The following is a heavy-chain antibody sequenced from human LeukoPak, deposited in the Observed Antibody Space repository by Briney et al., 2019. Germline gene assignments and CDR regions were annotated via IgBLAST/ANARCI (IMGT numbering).Heavy chain of an antibody. D-gene: IGHD2-2*01. CDR3: AREAGYCSSTSCYPYYGMDV. CDR2: INPNSGGT. V-gene: IGHV1-2*04. Sequence: ASLKVSCQASGYTFTGYYMHWVRQAPGQGLEWMGWINPNSGGTNYAQKFQGWVTMTRDTSISTAYMELSRLRSDDTAVYYCAREAGYCSSTSCYPYYGMDVWGKGTTVTVSS. CDR1: GYTFTGYY. J-gene: IGHJ6*04.